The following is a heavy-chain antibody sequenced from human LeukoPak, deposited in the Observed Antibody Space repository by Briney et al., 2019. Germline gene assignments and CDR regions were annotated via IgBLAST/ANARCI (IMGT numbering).Heavy chain of an antibody. CDR1: GFTVSSNY. CDR3: AREPRYSSGWYGIDY. V-gene: IGHV3-66*01. Sequence: GGSLRLSCAASGFTVSSNYMSWVRQAPGRGLEWVSVIYSGGSTYYADSVKGRFTISRDNSKNTLYPQMNSLRAEDTAVYYCAREPRYSSGWYGIDYWGQGTLVTVSS. D-gene: IGHD6-19*01. J-gene: IGHJ4*02. CDR2: IYSGGST.